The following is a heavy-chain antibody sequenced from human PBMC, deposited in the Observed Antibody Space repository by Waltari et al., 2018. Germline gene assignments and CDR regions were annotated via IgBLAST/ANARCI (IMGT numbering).Heavy chain of an antibody. Sequence: EVQAVESGGGLVKPGGSLRLSGAASGSPFRTAWMSGVRQAPGKGLEWVGRIGGRSDGEATDSTAPVQGRFTISRDDSKDTVYLQMDNLKTEDTGVYYCTTVPGDASGYSVDFWGQGTQVTVSS. CDR3: TTVPGDASGYSVDF. V-gene: IGHV3-15*04. D-gene: IGHD3-22*01. J-gene: IGHJ4*02. CDR1: GSPFRTAW. CDR2: IGGRSDGEAT.